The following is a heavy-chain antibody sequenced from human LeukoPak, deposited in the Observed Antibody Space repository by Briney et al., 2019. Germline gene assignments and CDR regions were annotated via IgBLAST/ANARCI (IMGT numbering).Heavy chain of an antibody. D-gene: IGHD5-18*01. V-gene: IGHV3-21*01. CDR3: ATQLWASFDY. CDR1: GFTFSSYS. J-gene: IGHJ4*02. CDR2: ISSSSSYI. Sequence: RGGSLRLSCAASGFTFSSYSMNWVRQAPGKGLEWVSSISSSSSYIYYADSVKGRFTISRDNAKNSPYLQMNSLRADDTAVYYCATQLWASFDYWGQGTLVTVSS.